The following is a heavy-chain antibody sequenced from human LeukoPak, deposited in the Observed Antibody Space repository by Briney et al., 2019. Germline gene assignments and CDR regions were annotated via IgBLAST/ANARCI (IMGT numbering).Heavy chain of an antibody. CDR2: IGGSGSTT. CDR3: AVSSGLYAAFDY. Sequence: GGSLRLSCAASGVTFSSYAMSWVRQAPGKGLEWVSAIGGSGSTTHYADSVKGRFTISRDNSKNTLSLQMNSLRAEDTATYYCAVSSGLYAAFDYWGQGTLVTVSS. J-gene: IGHJ4*02. D-gene: IGHD6-19*01. CDR1: GVTFSSYA. V-gene: IGHV3-23*01.